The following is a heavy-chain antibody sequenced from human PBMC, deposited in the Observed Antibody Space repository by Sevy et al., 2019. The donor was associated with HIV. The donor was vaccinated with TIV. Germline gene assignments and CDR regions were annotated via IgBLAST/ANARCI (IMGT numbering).Heavy chain of an antibody. D-gene: IGHD2-2*01. J-gene: IGHJ6*02. CDR3: ARALVVPAEGGMDV. CDR2: ISSSGSTI. V-gene: IGHV3-48*03. Sequence: GGSLRLSCAASGFTFSSYEMNWVRQAPGKGLEWVSYISSSGSTIYYADSVKGRFTISRDNAKNSLYLQMNSLRAKDTAVYYCARALVVPAEGGMDVWGQGTTVTVSS. CDR1: GFTFSSYE.